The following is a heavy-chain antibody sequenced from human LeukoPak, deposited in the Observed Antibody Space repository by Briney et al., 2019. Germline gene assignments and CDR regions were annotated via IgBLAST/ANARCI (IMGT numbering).Heavy chain of an antibody. Sequence: GGSLRLSCAASGFSFSNFWMSWVRQAPGKGLEWVANIKPDGSATNYVDSVKGRFTISRDNAKNSLDLQMNSLRAEDTAVYYCARGGGSSSWGQGTLVTVSS. CDR1: GFSFSNFW. CDR3: ARGGGSSS. V-gene: IGHV3-7*01. J-gene: IGHJ5*02. CDR2: IKPDGSAT. D-gene: IGHD6-6*01.